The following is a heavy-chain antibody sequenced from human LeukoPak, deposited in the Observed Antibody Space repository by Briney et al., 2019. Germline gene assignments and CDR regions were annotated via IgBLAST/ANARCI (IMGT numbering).Heavy chain of an antibody. CDR3: ARDTPYCSGGSCYSVY. J-gene: IGHJ4*02. CDR2: ITSSSTYI. CDR1: GFTFSSYS. V-gene: IGHV3-21*01. Sequence: GGSLRLSCAASGFTFSSYSMNWVRQAPGKGLEWVSSITSSSTYIYYADSVKGRFTISRDNAENSLYLQMNNLRAEDTAVYYCARDTPYCSGGSCYSVYWGQGTLVTVSS. D-gene: IGHD2-15*01.